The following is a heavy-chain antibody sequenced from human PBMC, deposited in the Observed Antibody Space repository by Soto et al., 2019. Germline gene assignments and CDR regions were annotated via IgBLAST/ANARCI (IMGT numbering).Heavy chain of an antibody. V-gene: IGHV3-30*03. D-gene: IGHD3-10*01. CDR2: ISYDGSDK. J-gene: IGHJ4*02. Sequence: QVQLVESGGGVVQPGRSLRLSCAASGFPFTSYGMHWVREGPDKGLERVAIISYDGSDKYYADSVKGRFTISRDNSKNTLYVQMNSLRPGDTALYYCVGGQYYFDYRGQGTLVIVSS. CDR1: GFPFTSYG. CDR3: VGGQYYFDY.